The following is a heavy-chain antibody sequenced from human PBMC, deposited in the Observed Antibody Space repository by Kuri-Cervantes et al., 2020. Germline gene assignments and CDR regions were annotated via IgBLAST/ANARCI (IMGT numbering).Heavy chain of an antibody. CDR1: GDSIINNY. CDR3: VRGPSYPWFDP. CDR2: ISYTGST. J-gene: IGHJ5*02. V-gene: IGHV4-59*01. Sequence: GSLRLSCSVSGDSIINNYWTWVRQPPGKGLECIGYISYTGSTTYNPSLKSRVTMSIDTSKNQFSLKLSSVTAADTAVYYCVRGPSYPWFDPWGQGTLVTVSS.